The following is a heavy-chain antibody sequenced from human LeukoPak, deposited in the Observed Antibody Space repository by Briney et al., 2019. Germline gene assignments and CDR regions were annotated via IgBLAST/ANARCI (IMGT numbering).Heavy chain of an antibody. CDR1: GFTFSSYS. D-gene: IGHD4-23*01. Sequence: PGGSLRLSCAASGFTFSSYSVNWVRQTPGKGLEWVSYIGTSSSIIYYADSVKGRFTISRDNAKNSLYLQMNSLRDEDTAVYYCARHDYAGNSGDYWGQGTLVTVSS. CDR3: ARHDYAGNSGDY. J-gene: IGHJ4*02. CDR2: IGTSSSII. V-gene: IGHV3-48*02.